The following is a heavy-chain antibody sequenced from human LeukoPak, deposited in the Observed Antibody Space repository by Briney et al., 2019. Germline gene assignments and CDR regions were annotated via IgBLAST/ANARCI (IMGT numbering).Heavy chain of an antibody. CDR3: ASPSDYFDY. J-gene: IGHJ4*02. D-gene: IGHD2-2*01. Sequence: GGSLRLSCAASGFTFSSYEMNWVRQAPGKGLEWVSYISSSGSTIYYADSVKGRFTISRDNAKNSLCLQMNSLRAEDTAVYYCASPSDYFDYWGQGTLVTVSS. CDR1: GFTFSSYE. V-gene: IGHV3-48*03. CDR2: ISSSGSTI.